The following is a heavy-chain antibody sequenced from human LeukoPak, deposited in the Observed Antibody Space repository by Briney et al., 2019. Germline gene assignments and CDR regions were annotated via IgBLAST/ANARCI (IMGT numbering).Heavy chain of an antibody. CDR3: ATERRSSGYLFDY. J-gene: IGHJ4*02. CDR1: GFTFSSYA. CDR2: ISGSGGST. Sequence: GGSLRLSCAASGFTFSSYAMSWFRQAPEKGLEWVSAISGSGGSTYYADSVKGRFTISRDNSKNTLYLQMNSLRAEDTAVYYCATERRSSGYLFDYWGQGTLVTVSS. V-gene: IGHV3-23*01. D-gene: IGHD3-22*01.